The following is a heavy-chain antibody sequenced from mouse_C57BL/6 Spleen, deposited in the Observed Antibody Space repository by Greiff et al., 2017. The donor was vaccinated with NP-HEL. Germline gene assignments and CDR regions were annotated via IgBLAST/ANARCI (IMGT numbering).Heavy chain of an antibody. CDR1: GYTFTDYY. J-gene: IGHJ2*01. Sequence: VKLQQSGPELVKPGASVKISCKASGYTFTDYYINWVKQRPGQGLEWIGWIFPGSGSTYYNEKFKGKATLTVDKSSSTAYMLLSSLTSEDSAVYFCARWALGGYPFDYWGQGTTLTVSS. D-gene: IGHD2-2*01. CDR3: ARWALGGYPFDY. V-gene: IGHV1-75*01. CDR2: IFPGSGST.